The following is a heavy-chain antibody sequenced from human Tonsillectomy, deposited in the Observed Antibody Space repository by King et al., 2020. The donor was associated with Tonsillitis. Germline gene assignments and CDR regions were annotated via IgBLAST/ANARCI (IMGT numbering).Heavy chain of an antibody. J-gene: IGHJ4*02. V-gene: IGHV4-4*07. CDR1: GGSISSYY. D-gene: IGHD2-2*01. CDR2: IYTSGST. CDR3: AREGWDIVVVPAAEYYFDY. Sequence: QLQESGPGLVKPSETLSLTCTASGGSISSYYWSWIRQPAGKGLERVGRIYTSGSTNYNPSLKSRVTMSVDTSKNQFSLKLSSVTAADTAVYYCAREGWDIVVVPAAEYYFDYWGQGTLVTVSS.